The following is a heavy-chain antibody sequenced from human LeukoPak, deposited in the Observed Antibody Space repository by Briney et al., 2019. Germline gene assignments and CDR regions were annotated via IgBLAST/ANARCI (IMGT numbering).Heavy chain of an antibody. V-gene: IGHV3-53*01. CDR3: AGGVVVPALYDAFDI. CDR1: GFTVSSNY. CDR2: IYSGGST. D-gene: IGHD2-2*01. J-gene: IGHJ3*02. Sequence: PGGSLRLSCAASGFTVSSNYMSWVRQAPGTGLEWVSVIYSGGSTYYADSVKGRFTISRDNSKNTLYLQMNSLRAEDTAVYYCAGGVVVPALYDAFDIWGQGTMVTVSS.